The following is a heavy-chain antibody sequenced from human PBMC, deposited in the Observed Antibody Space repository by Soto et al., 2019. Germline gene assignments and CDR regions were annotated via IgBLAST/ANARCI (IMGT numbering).Heavy chain of an antibody. CDR2: IWYDGSNK. D-gene: IGHD2-15*01. Sequence: GGSLRLSCAASGFTFSSYGMHWVRQAPGKGLEWVAVIWYDGSNKYYADSVKGRFTISRDNSKNTQYLQMNSLRAEDTAVYYCARDGSLLLTPRTYYFDYWGQGTLVTVSS. V-gene: IGHV3-33*01. CDR1: GFTFSSYG. CDR3: ARDGSLLLTPRTYYFDY. J-gene: IGHJ4*02.